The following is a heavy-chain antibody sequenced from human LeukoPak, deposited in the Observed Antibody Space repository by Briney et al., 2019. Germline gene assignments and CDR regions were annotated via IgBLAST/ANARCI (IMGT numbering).Heavy chain of an antibody. J-gene: IGHJ4*02. CDR1: GGSISSYY. CDR2: IDYSGST. V-gene: IGHV4-59*12. CDR3: ARGYCSGGSCYSVPGY. Sequence: PSETLSLTCTVSGGSISSYYWSWIRQPPGKGLEWIGYIDYSGSTNYNASLKSRVTISVDTSKNQFSLKLSSVTAADTAVYYCARGYCSGGSCYSVPGYWGQGTLVTVSS. D-gene: IGHD2-15*01.